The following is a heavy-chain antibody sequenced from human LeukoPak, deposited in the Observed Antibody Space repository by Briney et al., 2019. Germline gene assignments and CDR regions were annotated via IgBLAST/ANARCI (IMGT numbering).Heavy chain of an antibody. J-gene: IGHJ5*02. Sequence: GGSLRLSCAASGFTFSDYYMSWIRQALGKGLEWVSYISSSGSTIYYADSVKGRFTISRDNAKNSLYLQMNSLRAEDTAVYYCARASVAGILGWFDPWGQGTLVTVSS. V-gene: IGHV3-11*01. D-gene: IGHD6-19*01. CDR1: GFTFSDYY. CDR3: ARASVAGILGWFDP. CDR2: ISSSGSTI.